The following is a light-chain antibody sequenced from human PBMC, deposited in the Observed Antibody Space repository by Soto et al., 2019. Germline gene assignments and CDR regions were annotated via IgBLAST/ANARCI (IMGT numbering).Light chain of an antibody. CDR1: KLGDKY. V-gene: IGLV3-1*01. CDR3: QAWDSSTAV. J-gene: IGLJ2*01. CDR2: QDS. Sequence: LTQPASVSVSPGQTASITCSGDKLGDKYACWYQQKPGQSPVLVIYQDSMRPSGIPERFSGSNSGNTATLTISGTQAMDEADYYCQAWDSSTAVFGGGTKLTVL.